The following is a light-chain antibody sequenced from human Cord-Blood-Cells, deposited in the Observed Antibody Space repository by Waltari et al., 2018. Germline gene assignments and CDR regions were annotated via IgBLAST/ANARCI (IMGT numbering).Light chain of an antibody. J-gene: IGLJ3*02. Sequence: QPPSVSVSPGQTVRITCSGDALPKQYAYWYQQKPGQAPVLVIYKDSERPSGIPERFSGSSSGTTVTLTISGVQAEDEADYYCQSADSSGTWVFGGGTKLTVL. CDR2: KDS. CDR1: ALPKQY. CDR3: QSADSSGTWV. V-gene: IGLV3-25*02.